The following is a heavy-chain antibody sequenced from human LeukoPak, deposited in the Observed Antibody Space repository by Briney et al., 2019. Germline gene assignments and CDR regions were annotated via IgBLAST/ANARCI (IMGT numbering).Heavy chain of an antibody. J-gene: IGHJ4*02. D-gene: IGHD1-7*01. CDR1: GYTFTGYD. Sequence: GGSVRVSCKASGYTFTGYDMHGVRQAPGQGLEWMGRIIPMLGIANYAQKFQGRVTITADKSTSTAYMELSSLRSEDTAVYYCASPEGSWNYVGNFDYWGQGTLVTVSS. CDR3: ASPEGSWNYVGNFDY. V-gene: IGHV1-69*04. CDR2: IIPMLGIA.